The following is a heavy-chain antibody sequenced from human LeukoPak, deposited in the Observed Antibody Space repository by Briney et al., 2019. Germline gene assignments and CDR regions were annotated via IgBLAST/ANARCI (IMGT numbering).Heavy chain of an antibody. D-gene: IGHD3-10*01. CDR3: ARDYIPLAEPYYPHYGLAV. J-gene: IGHJ6*02. CDR2: IWYYGSKK. V-gene: IGHV3-33*01. Sequence: PGGALRLSCAASGFSFSSYGMHWVRQAPGKGLEWVAVIWYYGSKKYYADSVKGRFISSRDNSRNTRYLQMNILRVEDTPVYYCARDYIPLAEPYYPHYGLAVCGQGTTVSVSS. CDR1: GFSFSSYG.